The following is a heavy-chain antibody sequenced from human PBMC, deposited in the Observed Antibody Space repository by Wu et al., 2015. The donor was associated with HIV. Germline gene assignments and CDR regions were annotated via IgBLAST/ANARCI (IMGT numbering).Heavy chain of an antibody. CDR3: VRGTLRFQGGTSGYSLDF. CDR1: GYTFYNSD. D-gene: IGHD3-3*01. V-gene: IGHV1-8*03. J-gene: IGHJ4*02. CDR2: MNPGTGHT. Sequence: QVQLVQSGAEVTKPGASVMVSCKISGYTFYNSDVNWVRRAPGHGLEWMGWMNPGTGHTGFAQRFQGRVTFSSNSSITTGYMEMRNLRSEDTAIYYCVRGTLRFQGGTSGYSLDFWGPGTLVTVPP.